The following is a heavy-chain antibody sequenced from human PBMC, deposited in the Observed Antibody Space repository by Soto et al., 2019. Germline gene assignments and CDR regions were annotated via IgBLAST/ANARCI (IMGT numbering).Heavy chain of an antibody. CDR3: ARDLGYYDSSGYFDS. Sequence: PXGSLRLSCSAPGFTFSDYYMSWIRQAPGKGLEWISYIDSSGSIIYYADSVKGRFTISRDNAKNSLYLQMNSLRAEDTAVYYCARDLGYYDSSGYFDSWGQGTLVTVSS. D-gene: IGHD3-22*01. J-gene: IGHJ4*02. CDR1: GFTFSDYY. CDR2: IDSSGSII. V-gene: IGHV3-11*01.